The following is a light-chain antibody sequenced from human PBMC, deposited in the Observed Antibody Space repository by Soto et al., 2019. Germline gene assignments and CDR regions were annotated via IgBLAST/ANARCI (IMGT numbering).Light chain of an antibody. Sequence: DIVMTQSPLSLPVTPVEPASISCRSSQSLLHSNGYIDLDWYMQKPGQSPQLLIYLGSNRASGVPDRFSGSGSGTDFTLKISRVEAEDVGVYYCMQPLQSWTFGQGTKVDIK. V-gene: IGKV2-28*01. CDR1: QSLLHSNGYID. CDR2: LGS. J-gene: IGKJ1*01. CDR3: MQPLQSWT.